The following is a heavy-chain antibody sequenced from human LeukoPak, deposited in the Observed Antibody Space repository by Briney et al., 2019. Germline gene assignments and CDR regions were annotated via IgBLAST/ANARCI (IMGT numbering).Heavy chain of an antibody. CDR3: TRARSIYYYDSSGYVPDY. V-gene: IGHV3-49*03. CDR1: GFTFGDYA. D-gene: IGHD3-22*01. Sequence: GGSLRLSCTASGFTFGDYAMSWFRQAPGKGLEWVGFIRNKAYGGTTEYAASVKGRFTISRDDSKSIAYLQMNSLKTEDTAVYYCTRARSIYYYDSSGYVPDYWGQGTLVTVSS. CDR2: IRNKAYGGTT. J-gene: IGHJ4*02.